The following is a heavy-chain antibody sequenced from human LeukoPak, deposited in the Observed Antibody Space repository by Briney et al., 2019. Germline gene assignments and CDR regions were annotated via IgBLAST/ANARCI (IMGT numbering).Heavy chain of an antibody. Sequence: ASVKVSCEASGYTFTSYDINWVRQATGQGLEWMGWMNPNSGNTGYAQRFQGRVTMTRDTSISTSYMELSGLRSDDTAVYYCARGGGYYDSSGKYYIDALDLWGQGTMVTVSS. D-gene: IGHD3-22*01. CDR2: MNPNSGNT. CDR3: ARGGGYYDSSGKYYIDALDL. V-gene: IGHV1-8*01. CDR1: GYTFTSYD. J-gene: IGHJ3*01.